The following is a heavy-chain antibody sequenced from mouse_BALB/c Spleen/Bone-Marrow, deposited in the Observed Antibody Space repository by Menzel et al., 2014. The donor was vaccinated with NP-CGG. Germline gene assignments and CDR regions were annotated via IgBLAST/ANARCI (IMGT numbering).Heavy chain of an antibody. CDR2: MDPSDSYT. V-gene: IGHV1-69*02. J-gene: IGHJ2*01. Sequence: VQLQQSGAELVKPGASVKLSCKASGYTFTSYWMHWVKQRPGQGLEWIGEMDPSDSYTNYNQKFKGKATLTVDKSSSTAYMQLSSLTSEDSAVYYCARDSITTVVATDYWGQGTTLTVSS. CDR3: ARDSITTVVATDY. D-gene: IGHD1-1*01. CDR1: GYTFTSYW.